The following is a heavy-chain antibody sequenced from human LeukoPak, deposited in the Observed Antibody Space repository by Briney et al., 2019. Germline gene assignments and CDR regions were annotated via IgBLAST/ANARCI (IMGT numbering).Heavy chain of an antibody. V-gene: IGHV1-18*01. CDR1: GYTLSSSG. J-gene: IGHJ4*02. CDR2: IRGDNGNT. D-gene: IGHD5-24*01. Sequence: GTSVKVSCKASGYTLSSSGISWVRQAPGQGLEWIGWIRGDNGNTGYAQKFQGRVTMTTDTSTSTGYMELRSLRFEDTAVYYCARDRTINPRWLQPGYWGQGTLVTVSS. CDR3: ARDRTINPRWLQPGY.